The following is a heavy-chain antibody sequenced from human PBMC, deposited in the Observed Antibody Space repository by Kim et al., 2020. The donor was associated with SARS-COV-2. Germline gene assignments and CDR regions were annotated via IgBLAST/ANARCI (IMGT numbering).Heavy chain of an antibody. D-gene: IGHD4-17*01. J-gene: IGHJ4*02. Sequence: ATAYSASVKARFTISRDDSKNTAYLQMNSLKTEDTAVYYCATGYGDSGYWGQGTLVTVSS. CDR3: ATGYGDSGY. CDR2: AT. V-gene: IGHV3-73*01.